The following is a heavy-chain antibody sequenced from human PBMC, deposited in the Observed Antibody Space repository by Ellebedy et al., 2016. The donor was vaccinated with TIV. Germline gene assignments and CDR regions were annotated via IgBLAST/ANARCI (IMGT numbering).Heavy chain of an antibody. CDR2: MSNDGDKE. Sequence: GESLKISXAASGLTFSSYGMHWVRQAPGKGLEWVAGMSNDGDKEYYADSVKGRCTISRDNSKDTLYLEMNSLRPEDTAVYFCVRGVTSVADRPPLDRWGQGTLVTVSS. V-gene: IGHV3-30*19. J-gene: IGHJ5*02. CDR1: GLTFSSYG. CDR3: VRGVTSVADRPPLDR. D-gene: IGHD6-6*01.